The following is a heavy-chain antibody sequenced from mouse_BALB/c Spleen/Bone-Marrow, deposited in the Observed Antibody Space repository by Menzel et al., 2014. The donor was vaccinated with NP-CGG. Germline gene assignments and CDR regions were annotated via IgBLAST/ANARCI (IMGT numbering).Heavy chain of an antibody. V-gene: IGHV1-5*01. CDR2: IYPGNSDT. D-gene: IGHD1-1*01. J-gene: IGHJ4*01. Sequence: VQLQQSGTVLARPGASVKMSCKASGYTFTSYWMHWVKQRPGQGLEWIGAIYPGNSDTSYNQKFKGKAKLTAVTSTSTAYMELSSLTNEDSAVYYCTRVITAVSATRAMDYWGQGSSVTVSS. CDR1: GYTFTSYW. CDR3: TRVITAVSATRAMDY.